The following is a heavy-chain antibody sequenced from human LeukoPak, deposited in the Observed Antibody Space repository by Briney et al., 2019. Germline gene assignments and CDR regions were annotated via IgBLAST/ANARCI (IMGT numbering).Heavy chain of an antibody. V-gene: IGHV3-30-3*01. CDR2: ISYDGSNK. Sequence: GGSLRLSWAASGFTFRGYAMHWVRQAPGKGREWWAVISYDGSNKYYADSVKGRFTISRDNSKNTLYLQMNSLRAEDTAVYYCARDPVRNSALDYWGQGTLVTVSS. D-gene: IGHD1-26*01. CDR3: ARDPVRNSALDY. CDR1: GFTFRGYA. J-gene: IGHJ4*02.